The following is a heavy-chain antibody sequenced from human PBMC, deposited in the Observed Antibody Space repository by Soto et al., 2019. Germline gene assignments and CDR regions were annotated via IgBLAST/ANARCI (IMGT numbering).Heavy chain of an antibody. J-gene: IGHJ6*02. D-gene: IGHD3-10*01. CDR2: ITSDGSST. Sequence: EVQLVESGGGLVQPGGSLRLSCAASGFTFSSYYMNWVRQAPGKGLVWVARITSDGSSTTYADSVKGPFTISRDNAKNTLYLQMNSLRAEDTAVYSCARERGGGFGDVWGQGTTVTVSS. CDR1: GFTFSSYY. V-gene: IGHV3-74*01. CDR3: ARERGGGFGDV.